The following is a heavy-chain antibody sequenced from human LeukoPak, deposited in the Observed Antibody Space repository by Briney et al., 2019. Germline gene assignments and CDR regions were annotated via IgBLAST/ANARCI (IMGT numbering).Heavy chain of an antibody. J-gene: IGHJ5*02. CDR3: AREVRGSAFDP. Sequence: GRFLRLSCAASGFTFSSYGMHWVRQAPGKGLEWVAVIWYDGSNKYYADSVKGRFTISRDNSKNTLYLQMNSLRAEDTAVYYCAREVRGSAFDPWGQGTLVTVSS. V-gene: IGHV3-33*01. CDR1: GFTFSSYG. CDR2: IWYDGSNK. D-gene: IGHD3-10*01.